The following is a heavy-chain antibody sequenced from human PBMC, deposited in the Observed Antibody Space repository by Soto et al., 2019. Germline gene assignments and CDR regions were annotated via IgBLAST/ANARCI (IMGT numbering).Heavy chain of an antibody. CDR2: IYYSGST. V-gene: IGHV4-30-4*01. D-gene: IGHD3-22*01. CDR1: GGSISSGDYY. Sequence: SETPSLTCTVSGGSISSGDYYWSWIRQPPGKGLEWIGYIYYSGSTYYNPSLKSRVTISVDTSKNQFSLKLSSVTAADTAVYYCARVRYYDSNYFDPWGQGTLVTVSS. J-gene: IGHJ5*02. CDR3: ARVRYYDSNYFDP.